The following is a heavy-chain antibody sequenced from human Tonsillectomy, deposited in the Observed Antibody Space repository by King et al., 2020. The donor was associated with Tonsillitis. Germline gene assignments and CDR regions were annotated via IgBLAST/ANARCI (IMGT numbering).Heavy chain of an antibody. Sequence: QLVQSGGGLVQRGGSLRLSCAASGFMFSSYAMSWVRQAPGKGLEWVSGISGSGGSTYYADSVKGRFTISRDNSKNTLNLQMNSLRAEDTAVYYCAKGRLGNDVGYFDYWGQGTLVTVSS. CDR3: AKGRLGNDVGYFDY. V-gene: IGHV3-23*04. J-gene: IGHJ4*02. CDR2: ISGSGGST. CDR1: GFMFSSYA. D-gene: IGHD1-1*01.